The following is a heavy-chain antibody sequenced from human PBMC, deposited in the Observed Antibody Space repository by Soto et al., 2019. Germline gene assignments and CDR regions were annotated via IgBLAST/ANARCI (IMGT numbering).Heavy chain of an antibody. D-gene: IGHD6-13*01. CDR2: ISYDGSNK. CDR3: ARDARSSSWVDYYYGMDV. Sequence: PGGSLRLSCAASGFTFSSYAMHWVRQAPGKGLEWVAVISYDGSNKYYADSVKGRFTISRDNSKNTLYLQMNSLRAEDTAVYYCARDARSSSWVDYYYGMDVWGQGTTVTVSS. CDR1: GFTFSSYA. V-gene: IGHV3-30-3*01. J-gene: IGHJ6*02.